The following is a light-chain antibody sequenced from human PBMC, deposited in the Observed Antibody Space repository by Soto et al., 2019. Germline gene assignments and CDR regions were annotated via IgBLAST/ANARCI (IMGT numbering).Light chain of an antibody. CDR2: YAS. CDR1: QSVSNN. V-gene: IGKV3-15*01. CDR3: RQYNNWPPIT. Sequence: EIVMTQSPATLSVSPGERATLSCRASQSVSNNLAWYQQKPGQAPRLLIYYASTRATGIPARFSGSGSGTEFTLTISSLQSEDFALYDGRQYNNWPPITFGQGTRLEIK. J-gene: IGKJ5*01.